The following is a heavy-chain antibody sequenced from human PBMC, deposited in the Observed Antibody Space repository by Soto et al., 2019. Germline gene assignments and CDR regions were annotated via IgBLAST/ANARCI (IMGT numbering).Heavy chain of an antibody. CDR1: GYTFSSYA. D-gene: IGHD3-22*01. J-gene: IGHJ4*02. V-gene: IGHV1-3*01. CDR2: INGGNGNT. Sequence: ASVKVSCKASGYTFSSYAMHWVRQAPGQRLEWMGWINGGNGNTKYSQKFQGRVTITRDTPTSTGYMELSSLTSEDTAVYYCARETARYYYDSSGPLEYWGQGTLVTVSS. CDR3: ARETARYYYDSSGPLEY.